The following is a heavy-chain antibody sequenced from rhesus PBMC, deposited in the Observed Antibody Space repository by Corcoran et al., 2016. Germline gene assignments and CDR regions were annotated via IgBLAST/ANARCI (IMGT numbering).Heavy chain of an antibody. V-gene: IGHV4-173*01. Sequence: QLQLQDSGPGLVKPSETLSLPCAVSGGSISSNYWRWLRPPPGQGLEWIGRVAGIGGNTNYNPALKRRVTITTDTSKNQFALKLSTVTAADTAVDDCARASAYSSGFYYGLDSWGKGVVVTVSA. CDR3: ARASAYSSGFYYGLDS. CDR2: VAGIGGNT. CDR1: GGSISSNY. J-gene: IGHJ6*01. D-gene: IGHD6-31*01.